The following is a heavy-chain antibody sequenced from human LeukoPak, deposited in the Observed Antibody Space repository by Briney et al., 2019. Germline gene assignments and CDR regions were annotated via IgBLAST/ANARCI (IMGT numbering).Heavy chain of an antibody. V-gene: IGHV3-74*01. Sequence: QAGGSLRHSCAASGFTFSIYWMHWVRLAPGKGLVWVSRISSDGSSTAYADSVKGRFTISRDNAKNTLYLQMNSLRVEDTAVYYCAKSWNYYDSSGDDALDIWGQGTMVTVSS. J-gene: IGHJ3*02. CDR3: AKSWNYYDSSGDDALDI. CDR1: GFTFSIYW. CDR2: ISSDGSST. D-gene: IGHD3-22*01.